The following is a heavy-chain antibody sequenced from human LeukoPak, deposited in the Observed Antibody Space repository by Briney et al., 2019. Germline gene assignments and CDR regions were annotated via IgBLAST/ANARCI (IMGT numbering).Heavy chain of an antibody. CDR2: IYYSGST. CDR3: ARDLIVATKGDYYYYGMDV. J-gene: IGHJ6*02. CDR1: GGSISSYY. Sequence: SETLSLTCTVSGGSISSYYWSWIRQPPGKGLEWIGYIYYSGSTNYNPSLKSRVTISVDTSKNQFSLKLSSVTAADTAVYYCARDLIVATKGDYYYYGMDVWGQGTTVTVSS. V-gene: IGHV4-59*01. D-gene: IGHD5-12*01.